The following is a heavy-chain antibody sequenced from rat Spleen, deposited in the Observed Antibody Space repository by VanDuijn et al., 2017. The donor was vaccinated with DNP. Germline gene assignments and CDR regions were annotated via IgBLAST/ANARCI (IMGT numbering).Heavy chain of an antibody. CDR2: VNSAGTT. J-gene: IGHJ4*01. V-gene: IGHV3-3*01. D-gene: IGHD1-4*01. CDR3: ARWPGYNPPYAMDA. Sequence: EVQLQESGPGLVKPSQSLSLTCSVTDYSITSSYRWNWIRKFPGNKLEWMGSVNSAGTTNYNPSLKSRISITRDTSKNQFFLQLNSVTTEHTATYYCARWPGYNPPYAMDAWGQGTSVTVSS. CDR1: DYSITSSYR.